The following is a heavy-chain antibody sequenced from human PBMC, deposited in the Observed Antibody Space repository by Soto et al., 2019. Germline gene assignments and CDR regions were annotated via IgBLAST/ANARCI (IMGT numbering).Heavy chain of an antibody. D-gene: IGHD2-15*01. Sequence: QVQLVESGGGVVQPGRSLRLSCAASGFTFSSYAMYWVRQAPGKGLEWVAIISYDGNNKYYADSVKGRFTISRDNSKNTLYLRMNSLRAGDTAVYYCARAGCDGGSCYTLVGLRYGMDVWGQGTTVTVSS. CDR1: GFTFSSYA. V-gene: IGHV3-30-3*01. CDR2: ISYDGNNK. CDR3: ARAGCDGGSCYTLVGLRYGMDV. J-gene: IGHJ6*02.